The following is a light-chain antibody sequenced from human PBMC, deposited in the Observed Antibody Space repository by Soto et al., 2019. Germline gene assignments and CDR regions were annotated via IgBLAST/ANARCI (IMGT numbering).Light chain of an antibody. J-gene: IGLJ3*02. CDR2: DVS. Sequence: QSALTQPASMSRSPGQSITISCTGISSDVGGYTYVSWYQQHPGKAPKLMISDVSNRPSGVSNRFSASKSGNTASLTISGLQAEDEADYYCVSYTTTSTLVVFGGGTKLTVL. CDR1: SSDVGGYTY. CDR3: VSYTTTSTLVV. V-gene: IGLV2-14*01.